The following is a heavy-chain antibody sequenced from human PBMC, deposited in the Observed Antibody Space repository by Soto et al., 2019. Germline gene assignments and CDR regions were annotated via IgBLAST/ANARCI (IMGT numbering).Heavy chain of an antibody. CDR1: GGSFSGYF. D-gene: IGHD6-19*01. Sequence: PSETLSLTCAVYGGSFSGYFWTWIRQPPGKGLEWIGEINHSGSSNYNPSLKSRLTISVDTSKSQFSLKLSSVTAADTAVYYCARGAGGSSSYIDYWGQGTLVTGSS. J-gene: IGHJ4*02. V-gene: IGHV4-34*01. CDR2: INHSGSS. CDR3: ARGAGGSSSYIDY.